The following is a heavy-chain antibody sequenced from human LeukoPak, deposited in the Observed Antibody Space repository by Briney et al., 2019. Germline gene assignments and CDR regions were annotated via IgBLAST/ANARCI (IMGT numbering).Heavy chain of an antibody. D-gene: IGHD3-10*01. J-gene: IGHJ4*02. Sequence: SETLSLTCTFSGGSFSPAHWSWIRQPPGKGLEWIGVICDNGHTDYNPSLKSRVTISVDTSKRQFSLKLSSLAAADAAVYYCATGRDPYKTGHWGQGTLVTVSS. CDR2: ICDNGHT. CDR1: GGSFSPAH. CDR3: ATGRDPYKTGH. V-gene: IGHV4-59*01.